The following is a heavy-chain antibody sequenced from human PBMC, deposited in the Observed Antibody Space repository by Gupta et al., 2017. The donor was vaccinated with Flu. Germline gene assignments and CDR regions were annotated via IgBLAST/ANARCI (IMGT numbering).Heavy chain of an antibody. J-gene: IGHJ3*02. V-gene: IGHV3-15*01. CDR2: IKSKTDVGTT. D-gene: IGHD3-22*01. CDR3: TTSGDSPPGAFDI. Sequence: EVQLVESGGGLVKPGGSLRLSCAASGFTFSNAWMSWVRKAPGKGLEWVGRIKSKTDVGTTDYAAPVKGRFTISRDDSKNTLYLQMNSLKTEDTAVYYCTTSGDSPPGAFDIWGQGTMVTVSS. CDR1: GFTFSNAW.